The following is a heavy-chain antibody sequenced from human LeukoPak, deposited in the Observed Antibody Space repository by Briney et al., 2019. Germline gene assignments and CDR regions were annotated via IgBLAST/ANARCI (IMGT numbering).Heavy chain of an antibody. V-gene: IGHV5-51*01. Sequence: RESLKISCKGSGYTFTSYWIGWVRQMPGKGLEWMGIIYPGDSDTRYSPSFQGQVTISADKSISTAYLQWSSLKASDTAMYYCASHVRRFGEDDAFDIWGQGTMVTVSS. CDR1: GYTFTSYW. D-gene: IGHD3-10*01. CDR3: ASHVRRFGEDDAFDI. J-gene: IGHJ3*02. CDR2: IYPGDSDT.